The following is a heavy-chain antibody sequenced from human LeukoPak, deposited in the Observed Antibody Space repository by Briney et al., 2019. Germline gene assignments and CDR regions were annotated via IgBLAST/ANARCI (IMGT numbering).Heavy chain of an antibody. CDR1: GYTFTGYY. CDR2: INPNSGGT. Sequence: ASVKVSCKASGYTFTGYYMHWVRQAPGQGLEWMGWINPNSGGTNYAQKFQGRVTMTRDTSISTAYMGLSRLRSDDTAVYYCARGLRYFDWLSLPPDYWGQGTLVTVSS. CDR3: ARGLRYFDWLSLPPDY. J-gene: IGHJ4*02. V-gene: IGHV1-2*02. D-gene: IGHD3-9*01.